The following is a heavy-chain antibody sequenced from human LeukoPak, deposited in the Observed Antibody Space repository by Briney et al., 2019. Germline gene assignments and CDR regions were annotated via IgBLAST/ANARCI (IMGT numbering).Heavy chain of an antibody. J-gene: IGHJ4*02. CDR3: AKSRGGYYDSSGSPY. CDR1: GFTLSSYA. D-gene: IGHD3-22*01. Sequence: GGSLRLSCAASGFTLSSYAMSWVRQAPGKGLEWVSAISGSGGSTYYADSVKGRFTISRDNSKNTLYLQMNSLRAEDTAVYYCAKSRGGYYDSSGSPYWGQGTLVTVSS. CDR2: ISGSGGST. V-gene: IGHV3-23*01.